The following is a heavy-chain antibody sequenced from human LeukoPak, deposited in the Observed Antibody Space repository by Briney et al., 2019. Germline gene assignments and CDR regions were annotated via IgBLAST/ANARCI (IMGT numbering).Heavy chain of an antibody. CDR1: GGSISTSAYY. D-gene: IGHD6-19*01. V-gene: IGHV4-39*01. CDR2: IYYSGNT. CDR3: ARTRAVGNWFDP. Sequence: SETPSLTCIVSGGSISTSAYYWGWIRQPPGEGLQWIGSIYYSGNTYYNSSLKSRVTISVDTSTSQFSLRLSSVTAADTAVYYCARTRAVGNWFDPWGQGTLVTVSS. J-gene: IGHJ5*02.